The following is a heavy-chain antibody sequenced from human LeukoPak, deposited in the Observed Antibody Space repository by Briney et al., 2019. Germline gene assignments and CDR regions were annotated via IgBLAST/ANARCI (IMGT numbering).Heavy chain of an antibody. CDR3: TTDLIIMCSSTSCYGNY. J-gene: IGHJ4*02. CDR1: GFTFSNAW. D-gene: IGHD2-2*01. V-gene: IGHV3-15*01. Sequence: PGGSLRLSCAASGFTFSNAWMSWVRQAPGKGLEWVGRIKSKTDGGTTDYAAPVKGRFTISRDDSKNTLYLQMNCLKTEDTAVYYCTTDLIIMCSSTSCYGNYWGQGTLVTVSS. CDR2: IKSKTDGGTT.